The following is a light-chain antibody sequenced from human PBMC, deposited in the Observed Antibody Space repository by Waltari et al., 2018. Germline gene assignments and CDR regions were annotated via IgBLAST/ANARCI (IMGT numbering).Light chain of an antibody. CDR1: QIVFYSSNNKTY. Sequence: DVVMTQSPDSLAVSLGERATINCKSSQIVFYSSNNKTYLAWYQQKPGQPPKLLLYWASTRASGAPDRFSGSGSGTDFTLTISSLQAEDVAVYYCHQYYTTPRTFGQGTRVEIK. CDR3: HQYYTTPRT. V-gene: IGKV4-1*01. CDR2: WAS. J-gene: IGKJ1*01.